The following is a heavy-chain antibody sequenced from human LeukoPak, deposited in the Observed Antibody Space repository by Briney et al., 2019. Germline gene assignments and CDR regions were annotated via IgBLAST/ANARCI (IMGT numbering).Heavy chain of an antibody. V-gene: IGHV3-21*01. CDR2: ISSSSSYI. CDR1: GFTFSSYS. J-gene: IGHJ6*03. Sequence: PGGSLRLSCAASGFTFSSYSMNWVRQAPGKGLEWVSSISSSSSYIYYADSVKGRFTISRDNAKNSLYLQMNSLRAEDTAVYYCAKSESSGGDYYYYYMDVWGKGTTVTISS. CDR3: AKSESSGGDYYYYYMDV. D-gene: IGHD6-19*01.